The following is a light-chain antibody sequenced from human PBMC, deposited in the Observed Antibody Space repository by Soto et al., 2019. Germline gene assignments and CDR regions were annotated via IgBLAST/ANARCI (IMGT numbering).Light chain of an antibody. CDR2: DAS. CDR1: SISYW. V-gene: IGKV1-5*01. CDR3: QQYNTYWT. J-gene: IGKJ1*01. Sequence: SISYWLAWYQQKPGKAPKVLIYDASSLESGVPSRFSGSGSGTEFTLTINSLQPDDLATYYCQQYNTYWTFGQGTKV.